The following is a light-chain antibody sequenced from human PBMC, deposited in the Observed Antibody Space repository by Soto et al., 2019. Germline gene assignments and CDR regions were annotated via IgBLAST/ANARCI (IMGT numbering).Light chain of an antibody. CDR3: QSYDSSLSGYV. J-gene: IGLJ1*01. CDR2: GNS. Sequence: QSVLTQPHSVSGAPGQRVTISCTGSSSNIGAGYDVHWYQQLPGTAPKLLIYGNSNRPSGVPDRFSGSKSVTSASLAITGLQAEDEADYYCQSYDSSLSGYVFGTGTKLTV. V-gene: IGLV1-40*01. CDR1: SSNIGAGYD.